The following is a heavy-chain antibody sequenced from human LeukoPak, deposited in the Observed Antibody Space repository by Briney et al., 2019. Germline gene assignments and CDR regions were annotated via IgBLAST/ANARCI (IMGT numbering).Heavy chain of an antibody. Sequence: SGPALVKPTQTLTLTCTLSAFSLSSSGMCVSWIRQAPGQALEWLALIDWDDDKYYSTSLKTRLTISKDTSKNQVVLTMTNMDPVDTATYYCARMCGDGDYWGQGTLVTVSS. D-gene: IGHD4-17*01. V-gene: IGHV2-70*01. CDR2: IDWDDDK. J-gene: IGHJ4*02. CDR1: AFSLSSSGMC. CDR3: ARMCGDGDY.